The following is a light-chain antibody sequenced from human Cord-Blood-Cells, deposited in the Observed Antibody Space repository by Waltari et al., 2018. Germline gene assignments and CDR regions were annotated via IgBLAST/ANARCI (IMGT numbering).Light chain of an antibody. V-gene: IGKV1-8*01. Sequence: AIRMTQSPSSFSASTGDRVTITCRASQGISSYLAWYQQKPGKAPKLLIYAASTLQSGVPSRFSGSGSGTDFTLTISCLQSEDFATYYCQQYYRTSFTFGPGTKVDIK. CDR1: QGISSY. J-gene: IGKJ3*01. CDR3: QQYYRTSFT. CDR2: AAS.